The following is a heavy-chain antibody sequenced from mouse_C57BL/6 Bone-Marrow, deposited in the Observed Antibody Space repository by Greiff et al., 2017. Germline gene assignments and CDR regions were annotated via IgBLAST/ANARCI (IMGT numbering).Heavy chain of an antibody. V-gene: IGHV2-2*01. CDR3: ASYCAMDY. CDR1: GFSLTSYG. CDR2: IRSGGST. Sequence: VKLMESGPGLVQPSQSLSITCTASGFSLTSYGVHWVRQSPGKGLEWLGVIRSGGSTDYNAAFISRLSISKDNSKSQVLLKMNSLQADDTAIYYCASYCAMDYWGQGTSVTVSS. J-gene: IGHJ4*01.